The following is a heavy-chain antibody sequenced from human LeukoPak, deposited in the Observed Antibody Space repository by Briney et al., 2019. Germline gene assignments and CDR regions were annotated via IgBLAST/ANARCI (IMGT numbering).Heavy chain of an antibody. J-gene: IGHJ5*02. CDR1: GYTFTGYY. V-gene: IGHV1-2*02. CDR3: ARFLSGGKSNWFDP. Sequence: ASVKVSCKASGYTFTGYYMHWVRQAPGQGLEWMGWINPNSGGTNYAQKFQGRVTMTRDTSISTAYMELSRLRSDDTAVYYCARFLSGGKSNWFDPWGQGTLVTVPS. CDR2: INPNSGGT. D-gene: IGHD6-19*01.